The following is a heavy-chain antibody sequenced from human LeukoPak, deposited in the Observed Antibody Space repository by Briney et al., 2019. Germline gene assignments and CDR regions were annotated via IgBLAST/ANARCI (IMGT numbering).Heavy chain of an antibody. CDR3: ARGYYDSSGYYYADY. J-gene: IGHJ4*02. D-gene: IGHD3-22*01. V-gene: IGHV3-48*03. Sequence: GGSLRLSCAASGFTFSSYEMNWVRQAPGKGLEGVSYISSSGSTIYYADSVKGRFTISRDNAKNSLYLQMNSLRAEDTAVYYCARGYYDSSGYYYADYGGQGTLVTVSS. CDR2: ISSSGSTI. CDR1: GFTFSSYE.